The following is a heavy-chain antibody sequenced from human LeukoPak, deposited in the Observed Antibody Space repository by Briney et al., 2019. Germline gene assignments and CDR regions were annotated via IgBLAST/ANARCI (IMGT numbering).Heavy chain of an antibody. D-gene: IGHD5/OR15-5a*01. Sequence: PGGSLRLSCAASGFSFSSYWMSWVRQAPGKGLEWVANIKRDGSEKYYVDSVKGRFTISRDNAENSLFLQMNSLRADDTAVYYCARGLAAPDLWGQGTLVTVPS. V-gene: IGHV3-7*03. CDR3: ARGLAAPDL. CDR2: IKRDGSEK. CDR1: GFSFSSYW. J-gene: IGHJ5*02.